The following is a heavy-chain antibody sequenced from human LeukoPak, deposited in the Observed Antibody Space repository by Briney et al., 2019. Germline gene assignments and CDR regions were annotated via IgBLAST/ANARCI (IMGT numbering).Heavy chain of an antibody. J-gene: IGHJ3*02. V-gene: IGHV3-21*01. CDR3: ASSPGSDPSDAFDI. CDR1: GFTFSSYS. CDR2: ISSSSSYI. Sequence: GGSLRLSCAASGFTFSSYSMNWVRQAPGKGLEWVSSISSSSSYIYYADSVKGRFTISRDNAKNSLYLQMNSLRAEDTAVYYCASSPGSDPSDAFDIWGQGTMVTVSS. D-gene: IGHD3-10*01.